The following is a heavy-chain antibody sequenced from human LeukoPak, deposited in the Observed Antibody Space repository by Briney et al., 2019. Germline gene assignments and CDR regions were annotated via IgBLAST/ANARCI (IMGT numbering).Heavy chain of an antibody. V-gene: IGHV3-48*03. CDR1: GFTFSTYG. CDR2: TSSSGTTI. J-gene: IGHJ4*02. D-gene: IGHD1-26*01. Sequence: GGSLRLSCAASGFTFSTYGMNWVRQAPGKGLEWVSYTSSSGTTIYYADSVKGRFTISRDNARESLFLQMNSLRAEDTAIYYCARVLAGATYFDYWGQGTLVTVSS. CDR3: ARVLAGATYFDY.